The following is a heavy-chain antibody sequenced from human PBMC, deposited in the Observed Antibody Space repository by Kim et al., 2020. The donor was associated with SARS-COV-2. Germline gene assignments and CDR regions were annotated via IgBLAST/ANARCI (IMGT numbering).Heavy chain of an antibody. CDR2: IYSGGST. CDR3: ARDRKTVTNDYYYYYYGMDV. Sequence: GGSLRLSCAASGFTVSSNYMSWVRQAPGKGLEWVSVIYSGGSTYYADSVKGRFTISRDNSKNTLYLQMNSLRAEDTAVYYCARDRKTVTNDYYYYYYGMDVWGQGTTVTVSS. V-gene: IGHV3-66*01. J-gene: IGHJ6*02. CDR1: GFTVSSNY. D-gene: IGHD4-17*01.